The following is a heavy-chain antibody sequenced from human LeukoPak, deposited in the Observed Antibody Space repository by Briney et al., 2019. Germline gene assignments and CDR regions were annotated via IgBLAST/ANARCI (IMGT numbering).Heavy chain of an antibody. Sequence: GGSLRLSCAASGFTFSSYGMHWVRQAPGKGLEWVAVISYDGSNKYYADSVKGRFTISRDNSKNTLYLQMNSLRAEDTAVYYCAKDLGYDILTGYLFGMDVRGQGTTVTVSS. CDR2: ISYDGSNK. CDR3: AKDLGYDILTGYLFGMDV. CDR1: GFTFSSYG. J-gene: IGHJ6*02. D-gene: IGHD3-9*01. V-gene: IGHV3-30*18.